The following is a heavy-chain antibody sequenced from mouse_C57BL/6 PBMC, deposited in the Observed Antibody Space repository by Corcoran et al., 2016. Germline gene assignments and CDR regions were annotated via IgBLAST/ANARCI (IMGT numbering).Heavy chain of an antibody. J-gene: IGHJ3*01. CDR1: GYTFTDYY. CDR2: INPNNGGT. Sequence: EVQLQQSGPELVKPGASVKISCKASGYTFTDYYMNWVKQSHGKSLEWIGDINPNNGGTSYNQKFKGKATLTVDKSSSTAYMELRSLTSEDSAVYYCAREGTAQATSGFVYWGQGTLVTVSA. CDR3: AREGTAQATSGFVY. V-gene: IGHV1-26*01. D-gene: IGHD3-2*02.